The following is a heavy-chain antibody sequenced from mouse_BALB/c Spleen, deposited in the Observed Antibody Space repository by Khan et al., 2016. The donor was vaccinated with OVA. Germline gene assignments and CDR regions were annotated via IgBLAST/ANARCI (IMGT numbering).Heavy chain of an antibody. J-gene: IGHJ3*01. CDR3: ARWFTY. CDR2: ISYSGST. CDR1: GYSITSDYA. Sequence: VQLKESGPGLVKPSPSLSLTCTVTGYSITSDYAWYWIRQFPGNKLEWMGYISYSGSTTYNPSLKSRISITRDTSTNQFFLQLNSVSNGDAATYYCARWFTYWGQGTLVTVSA. V-gene: IGHV3-2*02.